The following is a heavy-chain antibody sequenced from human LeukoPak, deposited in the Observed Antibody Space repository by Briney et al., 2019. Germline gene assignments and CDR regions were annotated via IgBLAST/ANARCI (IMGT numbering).Heavy chain of an antibody. V-gene: IGHV3-23*01. J-gene: IGHJ4*02. CDR1: GFTFSTYA. D-gene: IGHD6-13*01. CDR2: ISVSAGST. CDR3: ATGSVRYSASWYSQEGDY. Sequence: PGGSLKLSCAASGFTFSTYAMSWVRQAPGKGLEWVSAISVSAGSTYYADSVKGRFTISGDNSKNTLYLQMNSLRAEDTAVYYCATGSVRYSASWYSQEGDYWGQGTLVTVSS.